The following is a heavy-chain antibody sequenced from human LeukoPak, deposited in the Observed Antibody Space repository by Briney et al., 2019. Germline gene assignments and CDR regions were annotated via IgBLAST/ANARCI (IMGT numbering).Heavy chain of an antibody. CDR3: ARDRITIFGVVSGVSYYLDY. CDR1: GFTFSSYA. J-gene: IGHJ4*02. V-gene: IGHV3-30-3*01. CDR2: ISYDGSNE. Sequence: PGGSLRLSCAASGFTFSSYAMHWVRQAPGKGLEWVAVISYDGSNEYYADPLKGRFTISRDNSKDTLYLQMNSLTTEDMAVYYCARDRITIFGVVSGVSYYLDYWGQGTLVTVSS. D-gene: IGHD3-3*01.